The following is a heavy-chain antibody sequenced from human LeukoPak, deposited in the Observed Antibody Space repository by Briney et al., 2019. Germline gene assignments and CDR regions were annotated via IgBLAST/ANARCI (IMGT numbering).Heavy chain of an antibody. CDR2: IYYSGST. CDR1: GGSISSYY. CDR3: ARVPVAGTHPDY. D-gene: IGHD6-19*01. Sequence: SETLSLTCTVSGGSISSYYWSWIRQPPGKGLEWIGYIYYSGSTNYSPSLKSRVTISVDTSKNQFSLKLSSVTAADTAVYYCARVPVAGTHPDYWGQGTLVTVSS. J-gene: IGHJ4*02. V-gene: IGHV4-59*01.